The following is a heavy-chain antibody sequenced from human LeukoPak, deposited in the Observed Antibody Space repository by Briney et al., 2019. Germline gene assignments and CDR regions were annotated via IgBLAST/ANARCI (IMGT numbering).Heavy chain of an antibody. CDR1: GLTFSIYG. J-gene: IGHJ4*02. CDR3: AKGLTYNWNYFDY. CDR2: IRYDGSNK. V-gene: IGHV3-30*02. D-gene: IGHD1-20*01. Sequence: GGSLRHSRAASGLTFSIYGIHWGRQARGKGLEWVAFIRYDGSNKYYADSVKGRFTISRDNSKNTLYLQMNSLRAEDTAVYYCAKGLTYNWNYFDYWGQGTLVAVSS.